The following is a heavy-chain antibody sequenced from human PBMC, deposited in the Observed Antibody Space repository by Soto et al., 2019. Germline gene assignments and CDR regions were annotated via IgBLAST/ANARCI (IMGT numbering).Heavy chain of an antibody. Sequence: SLTCTVSGGSISSGGYYWSWIRQHPGKGLEWSGYIYYSGITYYNPSLKSRATISVDTSKNQFYLKLSSVTGADRAVYYCGRHRVEVGTLFRLFAPWGNGSRVT. CDR3: GRHRVEVGTLFRLFAP. CDR1: GGSISSGGYY. CDR2: IYYSGIT. D-gene: IGHD1-26*01. V-gene: IGHV4-31*03. J-gene: IGHJ5*02.